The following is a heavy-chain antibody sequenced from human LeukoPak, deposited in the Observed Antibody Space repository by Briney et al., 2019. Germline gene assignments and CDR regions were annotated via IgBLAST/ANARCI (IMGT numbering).Heavy chain of an antibody. J-gene: IGHJ3*02. CDR2: ISSSSSYI. CDR3: ASSGGYQLLNAFDI. D-gene: IGHD2-2*01. V-gene: IGHV3-21*01. Sequence: GGALRLSCAASGFTFSSYTMNWVRQAPGKGLEWGSSISSSSSYIYYADSVKGRFTISRDNAKNSLYLQMNSLRAEDTAVYYCASSGGYQLLNAFDIWGQGTMVTVSS. CDR1: GFTFSSYT.